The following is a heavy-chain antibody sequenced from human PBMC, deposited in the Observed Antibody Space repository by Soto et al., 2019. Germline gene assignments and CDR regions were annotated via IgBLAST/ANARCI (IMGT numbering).Heavy chain of an antibody. CDR2: ISAYNGNT. D-gene: IGHD2-2*01. Sequence: VSCKASGYTFTSYYMHWVRQAPGQGLEWMGWISAYNGNTNYAQKLQGRVTMTTDTSTSTAYMELRSLRSDDTAVYYCARVGLPYCSSTSCYAGWFDPWGQGTLVTVSS. CDR3: ARVGLPYCSSTSCYAGWFDP. J-gene: IGHJ5*02. V-gene: IGHV1-18*04. CDR1: GYTFTSYY.